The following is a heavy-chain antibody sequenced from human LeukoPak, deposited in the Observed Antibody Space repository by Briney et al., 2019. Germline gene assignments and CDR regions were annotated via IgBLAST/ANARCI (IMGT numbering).Heavy chain of an antibody. CDR3: ARWNPSYYYMDV. V-gene: IGHV3-48*01. Sequence: GGSLRLSCAASGFTFSSYEMNWVRQAPGKGLEWVSYISSSSSTIYYADSVKGRFTISRDNAKNSLYLQMNSLRAEDTAVYYCARWNPSYYYMDVWGKGTTVTVSS. CDR2: ISSSSSTI. J-gene: IGHJ6*03. CDR1: GFTFSSYE. D-gene: IGHD1-1*01.